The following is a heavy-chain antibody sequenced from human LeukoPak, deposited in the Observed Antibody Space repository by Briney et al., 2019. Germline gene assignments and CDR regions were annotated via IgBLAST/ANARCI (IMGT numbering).Heavy chain of an antibody. CDR3: ARWYYYETSGLYYGSFDN. D-gene: IGHD3-22*01. Sequence: GGSLRLSCSASGFKFSDYAMSWVRQAPGKGLEWVAVISYGGDSSYSANSVKGRFTISRDNSKNTLYLQMNSLRAEDTAVYYCARWYYYETSGLYYGSFDNWGQGTLVTVSS. V-gene: IGHV3-23*01. CDR1: GFKFSDYA. J-gene: IGHJ5*02. CDR2: ISYGGDSS.